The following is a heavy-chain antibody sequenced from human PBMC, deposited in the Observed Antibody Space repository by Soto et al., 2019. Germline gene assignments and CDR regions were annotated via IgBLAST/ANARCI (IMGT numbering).Heavy chain of an antibody. Sequence: SLRLSCAASGFTFSSYAMSWVRQAPGKGLEWVSAISGSGGSTYYADSVKGRFTISRDNSKNTLYLQMNSLRAEDTAVYYCAKDGGNGHSYGYDYWGQGTLVTVSS. D-gene: IGHD5-18*01. CDR2: ISGSGGST. CDR1: GFTFSSYA. J-gene: IGHJ4*02. V-gene: IGHV3-23*01. CDR3: AKDGGNGHSYGYDY.